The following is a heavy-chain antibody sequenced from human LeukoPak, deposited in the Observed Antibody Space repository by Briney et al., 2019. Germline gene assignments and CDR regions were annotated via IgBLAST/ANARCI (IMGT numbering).Heavy chain of an antibody. V-gene: IGHV4-34*01. Sequence: SETLSLTCAVYGGSLSGYYWSWIRQPPGKGLEWIGEINHSGSTNYNPSLKSRVTISVDTSKNQFSLKLSSVTAADTAVYYCARMGLRPTYYYYYMDVWGKGTTVTVSS. CDR2: INHSGST. CDR3: ARMGLRPTYYYYYMDV. CDR1: GGSLSGYY. J-gene: IGHJ6*03. D-gene: IGHD5-12*01.